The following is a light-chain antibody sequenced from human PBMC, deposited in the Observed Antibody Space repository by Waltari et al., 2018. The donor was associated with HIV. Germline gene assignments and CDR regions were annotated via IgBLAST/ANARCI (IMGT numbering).Light chain of an antibody. V-gene: IGLV6-57*01. J-gene: IGLJ2*01. Sequence: NFILTQPHSVSESPGKTVTIPCTRSSGSIATNYVQWYQLRPGTSPTTVLYEDNQRPLGVPGRFSGPIDSSSNSASLTISRLKTEDEADYYCQSYDNTDVVFGGGTKLTVL. CDR1: SGSIATNY. CDR2: EDN. CDR3: QSYDNTDVV.